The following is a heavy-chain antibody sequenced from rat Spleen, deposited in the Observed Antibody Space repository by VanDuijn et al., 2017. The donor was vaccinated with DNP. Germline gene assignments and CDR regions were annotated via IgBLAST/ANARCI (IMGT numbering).Heavy chain of an antibody. V-gene: IGHV5-25*01. D-gene: IGHD1-1*01. J-gene: IGHJ4*01. CDR1: GFTFSNYD. Sequence: EVQLVESGGGLVQPGRSLKLSCAASGFTFSNYDMAWVRQAPTKGLEWVESISPSGGSTYYRDSVKGRFTVSRDNAKSSLYLQMDSLRSEDTATYYCARRGYSEGYAMDAWGQGTSVTVSS. CDR3: ARRGYSEGYAMDA. CDR2: ISPSGGST.